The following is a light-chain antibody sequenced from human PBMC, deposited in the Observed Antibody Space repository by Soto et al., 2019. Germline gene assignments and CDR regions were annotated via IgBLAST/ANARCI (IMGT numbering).Light chain of an antibody. CDR2: KVS. V-gene: IGKV2-30*02. J-gene: IGKJ1*01. Sequence: DVVMTQSPLSLPVTLGQPASISCRSSQSLVHSDGNTYLNWFKKRQGQSPRRLIYKVSNRNSGVPEGFRGSGLGTDFTLKISRGEAEDFGVYYGLQGIHWQWTFGQGTKVETK. CDR3: LQGIHWQWT. CDR1: QSLVHSDGNTY.